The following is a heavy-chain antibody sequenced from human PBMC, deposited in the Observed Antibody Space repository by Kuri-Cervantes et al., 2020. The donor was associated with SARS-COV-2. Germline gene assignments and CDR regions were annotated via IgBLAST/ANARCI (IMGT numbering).Heavy chain of an antibody. CDR1: GGSISSYY. D-gene: IGHD3/OR15-3a*01. CDR3: ARVDGLGYYYYYMDV. Sequence: SETLSLTCTVPGGSISSYYWSWIRQPPGKGLEWIGYIYYSGSTNYNPFLKSRVTISVDTSKNQFSLKLSSVTAADTAVYYCARVDGLGYYYYYMDVWGKGTTVTVSS. V-gene: IGHV4-59*01. J-gene: IGHJ6*03. CDR2: IYYSGST.